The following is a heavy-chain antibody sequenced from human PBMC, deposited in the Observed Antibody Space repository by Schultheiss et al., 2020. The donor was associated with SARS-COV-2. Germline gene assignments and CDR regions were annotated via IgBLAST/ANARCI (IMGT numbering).Heavy chain of an antibody. V-gene: IGHV1-8*01. CDR3: AREIVVVTAIDY. CDR2: MNPNSGNT. CDR1: GYTFTSYD. J-gene: IGHJ4*02. D-gene: IGHD2-21*02. Sequence: ASVKVSCKASGYTFTSYDINWVRQATGQGLEWMGWMNPNSGNTGYAQKFQGRVTITADESTSTAYMELSSLRSEDTAVYYCAREIVVVTAIDYWGQGTLVTVSS.